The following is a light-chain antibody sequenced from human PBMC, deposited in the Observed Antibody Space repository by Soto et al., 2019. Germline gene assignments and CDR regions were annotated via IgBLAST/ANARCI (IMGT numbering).Light chain of an antibody. CDR3: QQYDTSPRT. CDR1: QSVRSNY. J-gene: IGKJ1*01. CDR2: GAS. Sequence: EIVLTQSPGTLSLSPGERATLSCRASQSVRSNYLAWYQQKLGQAPRLLIYGASSRATGTPDRFSGSGSGTDFTLTISRLDPEDFAVYYCQQYDTSPRTFGQGTKVEIK. V-gene: IGKV3-20*01.